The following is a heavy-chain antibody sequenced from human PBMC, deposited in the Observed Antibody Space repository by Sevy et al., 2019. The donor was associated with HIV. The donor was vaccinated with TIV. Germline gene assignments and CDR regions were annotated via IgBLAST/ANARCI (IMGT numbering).Heavy chain of an antibody. CDR2: IYYTGST. J-gene: IGHJ5*02. Sequence: SETLSLTCTVSGGSISSGAYYWSWIRQHPGTGLECIGYIYYTGSTYHNPSLRSRVTMSVDTSKNQFSLRLSSVTAADTAGYYCARNKSRREGEYWFDPWGQGTLVTVSS. CDR3: ARNKSRREGEYWFDP. CDR1: GGSISSGAYY. V-gene: IGHV4-31*03. D-gene: IGHD1-26*01.